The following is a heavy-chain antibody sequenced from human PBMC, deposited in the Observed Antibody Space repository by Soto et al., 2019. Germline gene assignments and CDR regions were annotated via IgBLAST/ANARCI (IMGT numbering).Heavy chain of an antibody. Sequence: EVQLVESGGGLVQPGGSLRLSCAASGFTFSSYSMNWVRQAPGKGLEWVSYISSSSSTIYYADSVKGRFTISRDNAKNSLYLQMSSLRDAATAVYYCASEYDYGDLNYYYYGMDVWGQGTTVTVSS. V-gene: IGHV3-48*02. CDR2: ISSSSSTI. J-gene: IGHJ6*02. CDR3: ASEYDYGDLNYYYYGMDV. CDR1: GFTFSSYS. D-gene: IGHD4-17*01.